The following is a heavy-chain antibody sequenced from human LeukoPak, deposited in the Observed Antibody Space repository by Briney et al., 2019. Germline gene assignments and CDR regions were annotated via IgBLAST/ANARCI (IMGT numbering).Heavy chain of an antibody. CDR3: AKDHYSGSYILGYFDC. V-gene: IGHV3-23*01. J-gene: IGHJ4*02. CDR1: RFTFSSYA. D-gene: IGHD1-26*01. Sequence: PGGSLRLSCAASRFTFSSYAMSWVRQAPGKGLEWVSAISGDGGNTYYADSVKGGFTIYRENSTNTLYLQMNSLKAEDTAVYYCAKDHYSGSYILGYFDCWGQGTLVTVSS. CDR2: ISGDGGNT.